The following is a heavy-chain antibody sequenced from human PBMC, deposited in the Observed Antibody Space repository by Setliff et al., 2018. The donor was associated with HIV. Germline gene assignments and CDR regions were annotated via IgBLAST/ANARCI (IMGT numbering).Heavy chain of an antibody. CDR3: AVHGDYGVRDAFDI. V-gene: IGHV1-3*01. CDR2: INAGNGNT. J-gene: IGHJ3*02. D-gene: IGHD4-17*01. CDR1: GYSFTSYT. Sequence: ASVKVSCKASGYSFTSYTIHWVRQAPGQRLEWMGWINAGNGNTKYSQKFRGRVTFTRDTSASTAYMELSGLGFEDTAVYYCAVHGDYGVRDAFDIWGQGTMVTVSS.